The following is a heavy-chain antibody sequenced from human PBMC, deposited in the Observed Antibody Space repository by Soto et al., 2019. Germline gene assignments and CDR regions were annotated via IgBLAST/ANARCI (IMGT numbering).Heavy chain of an antibody. Sequence: SETLSLTCAVYGGSFSGYHWSWIRQPPGKGLEWIGEINHSGSTNYNPSLKSRVTISVDTSKNQFSLKLSSVTAADTAVYYCARGTMTIIQYDYGGQGTLVTVSS. CDR1: GGSFSGYH. J-gene: IGHJ4*02. CDR3: ARGTMTIIQYDY. D-gene: IGHD3-22*01. V-gene: IGHV4-34*01. CDR2: INHSGST.